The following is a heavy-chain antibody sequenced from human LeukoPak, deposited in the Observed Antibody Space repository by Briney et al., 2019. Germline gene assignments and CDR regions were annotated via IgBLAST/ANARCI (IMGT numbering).Heavy chain of an antibody. CDR3: APTPDSSGSSDY. CDR1: GGTFISYA. J-gene: IGHJ4*02. Sequence: ASVKVSCKASGGTFISYAISWVRQAPGKGREWMGGMIPIFCTANYAQKFQGRVTITADESTSTAYMEPTSLRSEDTAVYYCAPTPDSSGSSDYWGQGTLVTVSS. V-gene: IGHV1-69*01. D-gene: IGHD3-3*01. CDR2: MIPIFCTA.